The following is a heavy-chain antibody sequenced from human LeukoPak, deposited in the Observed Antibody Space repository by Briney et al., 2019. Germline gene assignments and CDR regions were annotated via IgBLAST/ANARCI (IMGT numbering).Heavy chain of an antibody. D-gene: IGHD2-21*01. CDR2: MNPNSGNT. V-gene: IGHV1-8*01. CDR1: GYTFTSYD. J-gene: IGHJ6*02. Sequence: ASVTVSCKASGYTFTSYDINWVRQATGQGLEWMEWMNPNSGNTGYAQKLQGRVTMTRDTSISTAYMELSSLACEDTAVYYCARVPSYNGGEGFYFYGLDVWGHGTTVTVSS. CDR3: ARVPSYNGGEGFYFYGLDV.